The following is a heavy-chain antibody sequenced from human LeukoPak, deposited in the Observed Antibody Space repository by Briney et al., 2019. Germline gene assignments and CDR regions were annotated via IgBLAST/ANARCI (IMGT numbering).Heavy chain of an antibody. D-gene: IGHD4-17*01. CDR3: ARIYGDYDPLDY. Sequence: ASVKVSCKASGYTFTSYDINWVRQATGQGLEWMGWMNPNSGNTGYAQKFQGRVTMTRNTSISTAYMELSSLRSEDTAVYYWARIYGDYDPLDYWGQGTLVTVSS. V-gene: IGHV1-8*01. CDR2: MNPNSGNT. CDR1: GYTFTSYD. J-gene: IGHJ4*02.